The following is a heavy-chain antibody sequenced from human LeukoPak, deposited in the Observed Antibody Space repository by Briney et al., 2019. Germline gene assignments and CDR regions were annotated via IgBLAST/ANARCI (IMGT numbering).Heavy chain of an antibody. V-gene: IGHV3-48*01. CDR3: ARDTKYAFDN. D-gene: IGHD2-2*01. J-gene: IGHJ4*02. CDR1: GFTFSDYS. Sequence: PGGSLRLSCAASGFTFSDYSMNWVRQAPGKGLEWISYVGISSGNTKYADSVKGRFTISGDKAKNSLYLQMNSLRVEDTAVSYCARDTKYAFDNWGQGTLVTVSS. CDR2: VGISSGNT.